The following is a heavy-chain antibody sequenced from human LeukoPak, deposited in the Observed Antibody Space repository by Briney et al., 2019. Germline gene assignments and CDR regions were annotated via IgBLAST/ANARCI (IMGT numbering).Heavy chain of an antibody. Sequence: GGSLRLSCAASGFTFTDYWMHWVRQAPGKGLVWVSRINTDGTSTKYAGSVKGRITISRDNARNTVYLQLNSLRAEDTAVYYCARARYSYTGIIDYRGQGTLVTVSS. CDR1: GFTFTDYW. CDR2: INTDGTST. J-gene: IGHJ4*02. D-gene: IGHD5-18*01. CDR3: ARARYSYTGIIDY. V-gene: IGHV3-74*01.